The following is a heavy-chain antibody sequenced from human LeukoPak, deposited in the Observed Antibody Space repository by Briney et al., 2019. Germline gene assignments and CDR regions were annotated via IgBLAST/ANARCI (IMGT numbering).Heavy chain of an antibody. CDR3: ASTQTFDY. Sequence: GGSLRLSCTASGFTFSNYWMSWVRQAPGKGLEWVANIKQDGSERYYADSVRGRLTISRDNAKSSLYLQLNSLRVEDTAVYHCASTQTFDYWGQGTLVTVPS. CDR2: IKQDGSER. V-gene: IGHV3-7*05. CDR1: GFTFSNYW. J-gene: IGHJ4*02.